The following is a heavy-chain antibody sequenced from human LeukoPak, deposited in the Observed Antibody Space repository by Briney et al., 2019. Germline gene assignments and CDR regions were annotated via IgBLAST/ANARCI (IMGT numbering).Heavy chain of an antibody. V-gene: IGHV3-23*01. Sequence: GGSLRLSCAASGFSFSSFAMTWVRQAPGKGLEWVSDIIDTGGATYYADSVKGRFTISRDNSKNTLFLQMNSLRAEDTAVYYCAKFNGHPTTNYYMDVWGEGTTVTVSS. J-gene: IGHJ6*04. D-gene: IGHD3-10*01. CDR3: AKFNGHPTTNYYMDV. CDR2: IIDTGGAT. CDR1: GFSFSSFA.